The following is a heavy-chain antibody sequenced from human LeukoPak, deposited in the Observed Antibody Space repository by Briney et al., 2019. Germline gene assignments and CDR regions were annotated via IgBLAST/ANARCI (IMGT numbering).Heavy chain of an antibody. D-gene: IGHD1-26*01. Sequence: GRSLTLSCTASRFTFGDYAMSWVRQAPGKGVEWVGFIRSKVYGGTTEYAASVKGRFTISRDDSTSIAYLQMNSLKPEDTAVYYCTRAGSGTYPDDGFDIWGQGTMVTVSS. CDR3: TRAGSGTYPDDGFDI. V-gene: IGHV3-49*04. CDR2: IRSKVYGGTT. CDR1: RFTFGDYA. J-gene: IGHJ3*02.